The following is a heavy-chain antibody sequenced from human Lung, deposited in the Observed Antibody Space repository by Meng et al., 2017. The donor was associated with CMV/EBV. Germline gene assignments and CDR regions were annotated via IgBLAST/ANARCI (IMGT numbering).Heavy chain of an antibody. CDR3: ARQAPDNDFDT. CDR2: TYSDGTT. Sequence: TCGVSRGPMSSGGYCWSWIRQHPEKGLKWIGYTYSDGTTHYNPSLRSRISISVDTSKKQFYLKLDSVTAADTAVYYCARQAPDNDFDTWGQGALVTVSS. D-gene: IGHD1-1*01. J-gene: IGHJ5*02. V-gene: IGHV4-31*11. CDR1: RGPMSSGGYC.